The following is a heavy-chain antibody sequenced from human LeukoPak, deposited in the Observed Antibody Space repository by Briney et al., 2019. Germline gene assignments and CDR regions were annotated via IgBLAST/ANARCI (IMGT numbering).Heavy chain of an antibody. CDR1: GGSINTYY. CDR2: VYYSGRT. J-gene: IGHJ5*02. V-gene: IGHV4-59*01. D-gene: IGHD3-10*01. CDR3: ARLGLGDEACWFDP. Sequence: SETLSLTCTVSGGSINTYYWSWIRQPPGKGLEWIGFVYYSGRTSYNPSLKSRLTISLDTSNSQFSLRLSSVTAADTAMYYCARLGLGDEACWFDPWGQGTLVTVSS.